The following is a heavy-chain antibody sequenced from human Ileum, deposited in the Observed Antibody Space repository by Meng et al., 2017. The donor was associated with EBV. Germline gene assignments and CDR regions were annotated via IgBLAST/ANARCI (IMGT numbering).Heavy chain of an antibody. Sequence: QGQVKARGPGLAWRSGSRTLSCTCSGYANSIANWCSWFRLRQRTGLGWIGNGHNPRGRNYNPSLKSRVIISIDKSNSHFSLRLSAVSAADTAVYYCASNGAFSLDHWGQGTLVTVSS. CDR3: ASNGAFSLDH. CDR1: GYANSIANW. CDR2: GHNPRGR. D-gene: IGHD2-8*01. V-gene: IGHV4-4*02. J-gene: IGHJ4*02.